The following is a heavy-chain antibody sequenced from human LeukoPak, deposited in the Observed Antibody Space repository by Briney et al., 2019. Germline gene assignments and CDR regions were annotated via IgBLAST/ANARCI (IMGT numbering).Heavy chain of an antibody. CDR2: IIPIFGTA. CDR3: ARKLYYYDSSGFSRTGWFDP. J-gene: IGHJ5*02. D-gene: IGHD3-22*01. V-gene: IGHV1-69*13. CDR1: GGTFSSYA. Sequence: GASVTVSCTASGGTFSSYAISWVRQAPGQGLEWMGGIIPIFGTANYAQKFQGRVTITADESTSTAYMELSSLRSEDTAVYYCARKLYYYDSSGFSRTGWFDPWGQGTLVTVSS.